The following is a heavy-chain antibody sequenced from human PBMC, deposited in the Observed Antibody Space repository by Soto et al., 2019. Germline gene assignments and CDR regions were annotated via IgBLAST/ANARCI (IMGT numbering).Heavy chain of an antibody. CDR2: VSSGGGT. CDR1: GFTFSTYA. J-gene: IGHJ4*02. D-gene: IGHD2-15*01. V-gene: IGHV3-23*04. CDR3: AKRRGAGGHFDY. Sequence: VQLVQSGGGLVQPEGSLRLSCAASGFTFSTYAMGWVRQAPGKGLEWVSVVSSGGGTHYADSVKGRFTVSRDNSKNTLSLQMNSLRADDTAVYYCAKRRGAGGHFDYWGQGALVTVSS.